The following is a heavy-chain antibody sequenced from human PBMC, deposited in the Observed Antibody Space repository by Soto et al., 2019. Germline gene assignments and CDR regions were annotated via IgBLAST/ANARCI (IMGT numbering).Heavy chain of an antibody. D-gene: IGHD3-10*01. CDR3: ARVKAEVVRGVINLRSFDY. CDR1: GGSISSGGYY. J-gene: IGHJ4*02. CDR2: IYYSGST. Sequence: QVQLQESGPGLVKPSQTLSLTCTVSGGSISSGGYYWSWIRQHPGKGLEWIGYIYYSGSTYYNPSLKSRVTISVDTSKNQFSLKLSSVTAADTAVYYCARVKAEVVRGVINLRSFDYWGQGTLVTVSS. V-gene: IGHV4-31*03.